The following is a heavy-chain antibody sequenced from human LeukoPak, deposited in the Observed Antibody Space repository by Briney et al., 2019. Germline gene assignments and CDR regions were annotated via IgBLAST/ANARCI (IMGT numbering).Heavy chain of an antibody. CDR2: MNPNSGNT. CDR1: GYTFTSYD. D-gene: IGHD2-2*02. V-gene: IGHV1-8*01. Sequence: ASVKVSCKASGYTFTSYDINWVRQATGQGLEWMGWMNPNSGNTGYAQKFQGRVTMTRNTSISTAYMELSSLRSEDTAVYYCARRVCSTSCYRARSYYGMDVWGQGTTVTVSS. J-gene: IGHJ6*02. CDR3: ARRVCSTSCYRARSYYGMDV.